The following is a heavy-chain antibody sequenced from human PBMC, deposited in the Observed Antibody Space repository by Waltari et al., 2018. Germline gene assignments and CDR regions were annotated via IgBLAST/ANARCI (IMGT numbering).Heavy chain of an antibody. CDR3: ARQSEAAFDI. J-gene: IGHJ3*02. CDR1: SSGYY. Sequence: SSGYYWGWIRQPPGKGLEWIGSIYHSGSTYYNPSLKSRVTISVDTSKNQFSLKLSSVTAADTAVYYCARQSEAAFDIWGQGTMVTVSS. CDR2: IYHSGST. V-gene: IGHV4-38-2*01.